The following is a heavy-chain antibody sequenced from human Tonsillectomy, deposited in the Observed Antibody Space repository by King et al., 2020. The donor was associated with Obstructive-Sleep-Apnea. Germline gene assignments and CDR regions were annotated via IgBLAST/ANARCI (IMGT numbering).Heavy chain of an antibody. Sequence: VQLVESGAEVKKPGASVKVSCKASGYTFTGYYVNWVRQAPGQGLEWMGWINPYSGATEYAQYFQGRVTMTSDTSISTAYMELSGLRSDDTAVYYCASWGAISFFGSGTPVDYWGQGTLVTVSS. V-gene: IGHV1-2*02. D-gene: IGHD3-10*01. CDR3: ASWGAISFFGSGTPVDY. CDR2: INPYSGAT. J-gene: IGHJ4*02. CDR1: GYTFTGYY.